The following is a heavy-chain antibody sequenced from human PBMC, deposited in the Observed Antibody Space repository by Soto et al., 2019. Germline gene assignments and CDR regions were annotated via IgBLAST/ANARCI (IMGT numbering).Heavy chain of an antibody. V-gene: IGHV1-2*04. D-gene: IGHD5-18*01. CDR1: GYTFTGYY. CDR3: ARGRDTGMVDYGMDV. CDR2: INPNSGGT. J-gene: IGHJ6*02. Sequence: ASVKVSCKASGYTFTGYYMHWVRQAPGQGLEWMGWINPNSGGTNYAQKFQGWVTMTRDTSISTAYMELSRLRSDDTAVYYCARGRDTGMVDYGMDVWGQGTTVTVSS.